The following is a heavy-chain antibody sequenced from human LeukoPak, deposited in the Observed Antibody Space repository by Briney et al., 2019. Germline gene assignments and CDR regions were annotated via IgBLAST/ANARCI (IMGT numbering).Heavy chain of an antibody. CDR2: INHSGST. V-gene: IGHV4-34*01. J-gene: IGHJ5*02. CDR3: ASVYYDILTGYYNNWFDP. Sequence: SETPSLTCAVYGGSFSGYYWSWIRQPPGKGLEWIGEINHSGSTNYNPSLKSRVTISVDTSKNQFSLKLSSVTAADTAVYYCASVYYDILTGYYNNWFDPWGQGTLVAVSS. D-gene: IGHD3-9*01. CDR1: GGSFSGYY.